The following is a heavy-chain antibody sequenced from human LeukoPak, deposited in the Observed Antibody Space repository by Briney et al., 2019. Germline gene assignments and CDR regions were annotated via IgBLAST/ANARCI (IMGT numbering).Heavy chain of an antibody. D-gene: IGHD3-22*01. CDR2: ISYDGSNK. J-gene: IGHJ4*02. V-gene: IGHV3-30*18. Sequence: GGSLRLSCAASGFTFSSYGMHWVRQAPGKGLEWVAVISYDGSNKYYADSVKGRFTISRDNSKNTLYLQMNSLRAEDTAVYYCAKEAKSGCHFDYWGQGTLVTVSS. CDR1: GFTFSSYG. CDR3: AKEAKSGCHFDY.